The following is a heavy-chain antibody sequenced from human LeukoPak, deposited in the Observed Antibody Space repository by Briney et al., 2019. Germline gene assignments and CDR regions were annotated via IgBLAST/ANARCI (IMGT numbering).Heavy chain of an antibody. CDR3: ARDESTSILWW. D-gene: IGHD2-21*01. V-gene: IGHV1-46*01. CDR2: INPSGGST. CDR1: GYTFINYY. J-gene: IGHJ1*01. Sequence: ASVKVSCKASGYTFINYYMHWVRQAPGQGLEWMGIINPSGGSTSYAQNFQGRVTMTRDTSTSTVYMELSSLRSEDTAVYYCARDESTSILWWWGQGTLVTVSS.